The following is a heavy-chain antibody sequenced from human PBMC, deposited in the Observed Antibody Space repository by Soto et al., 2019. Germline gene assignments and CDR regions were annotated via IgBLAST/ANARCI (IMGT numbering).Heavy chain of an antibody. Sequence: QVQLVQSGAEVKKPGASVKVSCTASGYTFTSYAIHWVRQAPGQRLEWMGWVNAGNGNTKYSQKLQGRVTITRDTSASTAYMELSSLRSEDTDVYYCERDVGYNWNVIEDRGQGTLVTVSS. D-gene: IGHD1-20*01. J-gene: IGHJ4*02. V-gene: IGHV1-3*01. CDR2: VNAGNGNT. CDR3: ERDVGYNWNVIED. CDR1: GYTFTSYA.